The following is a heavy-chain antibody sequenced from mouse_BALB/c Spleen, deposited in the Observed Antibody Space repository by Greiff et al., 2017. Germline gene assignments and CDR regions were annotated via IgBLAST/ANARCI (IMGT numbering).Heavy chain of an antibody. CDR1: GFTFSDYY. CDR2: ISDGGSYT. V-gene: IGHV5-4*02. CDR3: AREEDYYAMDY. Sequence: EVNVVESGGGLVKPGGSLKLSCAASGFTFSDYYMYWVRQTPEKRLEWVATISDGGSYTYYPDSVKGRFTISRDNAKNNLYLQMSSLKSEDTAMYYCAREEDYYAMDYWGQGTSVTVSS. J-gene: IGHJ4*01.